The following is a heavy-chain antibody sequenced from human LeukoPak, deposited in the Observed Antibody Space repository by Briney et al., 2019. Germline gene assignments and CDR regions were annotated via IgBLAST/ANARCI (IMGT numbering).Heavy chain of an antibody. CDR2: INPSGGST. Sequence: ASVKVSCKASGYTFTSYYMHWVRQAPGQGIEWMGIINPSGGSTSYAQKFQGRVTMTRDTSTSTVYMELSSLRSEDTAVYYCASVAAAGYSGGWALDYWGQGTLVTVSS. CDR3: ASVAAAGYSGGWALDY. D-gene: IGHD6-19*01. V-gene: IGHV1-46*01. J-gene: IGHJ4*02. CDR1: GYTFTSYY.